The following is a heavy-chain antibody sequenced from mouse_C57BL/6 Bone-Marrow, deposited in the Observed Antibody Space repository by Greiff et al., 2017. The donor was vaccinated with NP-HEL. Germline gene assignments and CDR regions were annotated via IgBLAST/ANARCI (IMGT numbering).Heavy chain of an antibody. CDR3: ARNWDGYWYFDV. CDR1: GFTFSVYG. J-gene: IGHJ1*03. Sequence: EVQRVESGGGLVKPGGSLKLSCAASGFTFSVYGMHWVRQAPETGLAWVAYISSGRSTIYYPDTVKGRFTLSRDKAKNTLFLQMTSLRSEDTAMYYCARNWDGYWYFDVWGTGTTVTVSS. V-gene: IGHV5-17*01. CDR2: ISSGRSTI. D-gene: IGHD4-1*01.